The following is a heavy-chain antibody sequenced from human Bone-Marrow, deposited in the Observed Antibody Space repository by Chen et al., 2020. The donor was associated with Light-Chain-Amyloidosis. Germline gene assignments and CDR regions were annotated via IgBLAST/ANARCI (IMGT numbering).Heavy chain of an antibody. Sequence: EVQLVESGGGLVKPGGSLRLSCAASGFTFSSYSMNWVRQAPGKGLELVSSISSISSYRYSADSVKGRFTISRDNAKNSLYLQMNSLRAEDTAVYYCARDVSGLLEWFSTRYFDYWGQGTLVTVSS. V-gene: IGHV3-21*01. CDR3: ARDVSGLLEWFSTRYFDY. CDR2: ISSISSYR. J-gene: IGHJ4*02. D-gene: IGHD3-3*01. CDR1: GFTFSSYS.